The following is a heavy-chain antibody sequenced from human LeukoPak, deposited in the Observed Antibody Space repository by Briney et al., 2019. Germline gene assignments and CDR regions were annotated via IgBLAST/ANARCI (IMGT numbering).Heavy chain of an antibody. D-gene: IGHD3-10*01. CDR1: GFEFASYD. CDR2: MNPNNGKT. J-gene: IGHJ5*02. CDR3: VRDGEGVAISVNYWFDP. Sequence: GASVKVSCKASGFEFASYDINWVRQASGQGLEWMGWMNPNNGKTGYAQKFQGRVTMTRDTSISTAYMELRGLSSEDTAVYYCVRDGEGVAISVNYWFDPWGQGTLVTVSS. V-gene: IGHV1-8*01.